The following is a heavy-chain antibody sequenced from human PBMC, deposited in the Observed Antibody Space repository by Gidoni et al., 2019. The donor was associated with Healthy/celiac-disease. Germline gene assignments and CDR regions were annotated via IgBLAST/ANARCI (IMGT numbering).Heavy chain of an antibody. J-gene: IGHJ4*02. Sequence: EVQLVESGGGLVKPGGSLSLACSASGFTFSSYAMHWVRQAPGKGLEYVSAISSNGGSTYYADSVKGRFTISRDNSKNTLYLQMSSLRAEDTAVYYCVKEGGSSNGRAFDYWGQGTLVTVSS. D-gene: IGHD6-13*01. V-gene: IGHV3-64D*06. CDR3: VKEGGSSNGRAFDY. CDR1: GFTFSSYA. CDR2: ISSNGGST.